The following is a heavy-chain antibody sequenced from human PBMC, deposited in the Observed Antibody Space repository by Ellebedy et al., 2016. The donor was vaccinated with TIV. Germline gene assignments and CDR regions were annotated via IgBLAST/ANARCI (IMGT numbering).Heavy chain of an antibody. CDR1: GFTFSSHA. Sequence: GESLKISCEAAGFTFSSHAMSWVRQAPGKGLEWVSTISGGGGTTYYADSVKGRFTISRDNSKNTLYLQMNSLRADDTAVYYCAGDLLGGSSDWYFDLWGRGTLVTVSS. J-gene: IGHJ2*01. CDR2: ISGGGGTT. D-gene: IGHD3-16*01. V-gene: IGHV3-23*01. CDR3: AGDLLGGSSDWYFDL.